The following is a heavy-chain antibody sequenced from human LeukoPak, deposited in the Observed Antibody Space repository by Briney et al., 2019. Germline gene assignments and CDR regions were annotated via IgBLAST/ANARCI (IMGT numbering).Heavy chain of an antibody. D-gene: IGHD2-2*01. CDR2: MNPNSGRT. V-gene: IGHV1-8*01. J-gene: IGHJ6*03. CDR3: AXXNLFXXVXQTGKXXXGNPNXCSSTXXYLXXXXXXMDV. CDR1: GYTLTSYD. Sequence: GASVKVSCKASGYTLTSYDINWVRQATGQGLEWMGWMNPNSGRTGYAQNFQGRITITRNTSISTAYMELSSLRSEDTAVYYCAXXNLFXXVXQTGKXXXGNPNXCSSTXXYLXXXXXXMDVW.